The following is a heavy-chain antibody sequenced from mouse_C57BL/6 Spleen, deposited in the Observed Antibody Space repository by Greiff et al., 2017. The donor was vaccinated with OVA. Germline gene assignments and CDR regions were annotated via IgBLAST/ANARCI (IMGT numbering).Heavy chain of an antibody. CDR3: ARDYYSNAAWFAY. J-gene: IGHJ3*01. D-gene: IGHD2-5*01. V-gene: IGHV1-82*01. Sequence: VQLQQSGPELVKPGASVKISCKASGYAFSSSWMNWVKQRPGKGLEWIGRIYPGDGDTNYNGKFKGKATLTADKSSSTAYMQLSSLTSEDSAVXFCARDYYSNAAWFAYWGQGTLVTVSA. CDR2: IYPGDGDT. CDR1: GYAFSSSW.